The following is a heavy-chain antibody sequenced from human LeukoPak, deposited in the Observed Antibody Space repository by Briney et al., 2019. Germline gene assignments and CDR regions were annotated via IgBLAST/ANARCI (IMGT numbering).Heavy chain of an antibody. D-gene: IGHD1-26*01. J-gene: IGHJ4*02. CDR2: IYSSGSR. V-gene: IGHV4-4*07. CDR1: GASISSYY. CDR3: ARDLVGATGFEN. Sequence: SETLSLTCTVSGASISSYYWRWIRQPAGKGLEWIGRIYSSGSRNYNPSLNSRVTMSVDTSKNQFSLKLSSVTAADTAVYHCARDLVGATGFENSGQGTLVTVSP.